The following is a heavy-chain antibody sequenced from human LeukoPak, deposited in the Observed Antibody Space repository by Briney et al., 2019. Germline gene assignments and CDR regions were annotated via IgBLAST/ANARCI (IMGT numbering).Heavy chain of an antibody. J-gene: IGHJ4*02. CDR2: VNPNSGGT. CDR3: ARVAVAGTFEYYFVY. V-gene: IGHV1-2*02. D-gene: IGHD6-19*01. CDR1: GYTFTGYY. Sequence: ASVKVSCKASGYTFTGYYIQWVRQAPGQGLEWMGWVNPNSGGTKYAQKFQGRVTMTRDTSISTAYVELSRLRSDDTAIYYCARVAVAGTFEYYFVYWGQGSLVIVSS.